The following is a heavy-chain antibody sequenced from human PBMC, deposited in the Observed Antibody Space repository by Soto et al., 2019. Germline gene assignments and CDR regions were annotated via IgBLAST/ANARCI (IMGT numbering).Heavy chain of an antibody. CDR2: TNHSGFT. V-gene: IGHV4-34*01. CDR1: GGSFTCYY. Sequence: SATLSLTCDVSGGSFTCYYWSWIRQPPGKGLEWIGETNHSGFTNYNPSLTGRVTISLDTSKSQFSLKLSSLTAADTAFYFCARGHGRFAHWGQGTLVTVSS. CDR3: ARGHGRFAH. J-gene: IGHJ4*02.